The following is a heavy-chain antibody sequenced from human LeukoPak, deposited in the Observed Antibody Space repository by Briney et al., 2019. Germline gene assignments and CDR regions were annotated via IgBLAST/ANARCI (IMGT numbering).Heavy chain of an antibody. J-gene: IGHJ6*03. V-gene: IGHV3-72*01. CDR2: TRNKANSYTT. Sequence: GGSLRLSCAASGFTFSDHYMDWVRQAPGKGLEWVGRTRNKANSYTTEYAASVKGRFTISRDDSKNSLYLQMNSLKTEDTAVYYCASTNKDIVVVPAAPHYYYYYYMDVWGKGTTVTVSS. CDR1: GFTFSDHY. D-gene: IGHD2-2*01. CDR3: ASTNKDIVVVPAAPHYYYYYYMDV.